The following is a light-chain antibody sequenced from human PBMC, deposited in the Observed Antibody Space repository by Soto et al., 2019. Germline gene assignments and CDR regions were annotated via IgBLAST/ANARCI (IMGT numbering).Light chain of an antibody. CDR1: QSISSW. CDR3: QQYNDNWT. Sequence: DIQMTQSPSTLSASVGERVTITFRASQSISSWLAWYQQKPGTAPKLLIYKASTLQTGVPSRFSGSGSGTEFTLTISSLQPDDFATYYCQQYNDNWTFGQGTKV. CDR2: KAS. V-gene: IGKV1-5*03. J-gene: IGKJ1*01.